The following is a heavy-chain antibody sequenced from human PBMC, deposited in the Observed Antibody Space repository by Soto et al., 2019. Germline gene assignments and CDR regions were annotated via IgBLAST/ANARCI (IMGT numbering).Heavy chain of an antibody. CDR1: GFTFSGYT. CDR2: IWFDGSNK. J-gene: IGHJ4*02. Sequence: QVQLVESGGGVVQPGRSLRLSCAASGFTFSGYTIHWVRQAPGKGLEWLALIWFDGSNKYYADSVKGRFTISRDNAKNTLYLQMNSLRAEDTAVYYCARDLGYNYGHPFDYWGQGTLVTVFS. CDR3: ARDLGYNYGHPFDY. V-gene: IGHV3-33*01. D-gene: IGHD5-18*01.